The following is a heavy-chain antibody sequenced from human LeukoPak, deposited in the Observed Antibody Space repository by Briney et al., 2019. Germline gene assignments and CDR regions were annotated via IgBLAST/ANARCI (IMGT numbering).Heavy chain of an antibody. D-gene: IGHD4-17*01. CDR2: ISSSGTYI. J-gene: IGHJ4*02. V-gene: IGHV3-21*01. Sequence: SGGSLRLSCAASGLTFSGYTLSWVRQTPGKGLEWVSSISSSGTYIFYADSVRGRFTIPRDNPKNSLYLEMNSLTVEDTAVFYCARSADYGDFGTHWGQGTLVTVSS. CDR3: ARSADYGDFGTH. CDR1: GLTFSGYT.